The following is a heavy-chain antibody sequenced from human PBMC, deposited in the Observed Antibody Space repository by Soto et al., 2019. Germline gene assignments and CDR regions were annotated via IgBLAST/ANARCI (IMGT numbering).Heavy chain of an antibody. J-gene: IGHJ4*02. CDR3: ARNYGRNGYYYPYHFDY. Sequence: QLQLQESGPGLVKPSETLSLTCTVSGGSISSNNYYWGWIRQPHGKGLEGIGSIDYSGSTYYNPSLKCRLPIALGTPENQYTPKLNSLTPADPPVYFCARNYGRNGYYYPYHFDYWCQGTLVTVSS. CDR2: IDYSGST. CDR1: GGSISSNNYY. D-gene: IGHD3-22*01. V-gene: IGHV4-39*01.